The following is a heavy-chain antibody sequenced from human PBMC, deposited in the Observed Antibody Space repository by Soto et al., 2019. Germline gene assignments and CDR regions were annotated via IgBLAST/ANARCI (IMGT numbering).Heavy chain of an antibody. V-gene: IGHV2-5*02. CDR2: IYWDDDK. D-gene: IGHD1-7*01. CDR1: GFSISTSGVG. CDR3: AHRQIHSGNWDCGVLDY. Sequence: QITLKESGPTLVAPTQTLTLTCTLSGFSISTSGVGVAWIRQPPGKALEWLAVIYWDDDKRYNPSLRNRLTVTKDTSKNQVVLAVTNMDPVDTATYYCAHRQIHSGNWDCGVLDYWGPGTLVTLSA. J-gene: IGHJ4*02.